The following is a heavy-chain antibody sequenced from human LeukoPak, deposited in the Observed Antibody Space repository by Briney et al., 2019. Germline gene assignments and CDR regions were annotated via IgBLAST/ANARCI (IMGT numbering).Heavy chain of an antibody. J-gene: IGHJ4*02. D-gene: IGHD3-16*02. CDR2: IYHSGST. V-gene: IGHV4-4*02. CDR1: GGSISSSNW. Sequence: SETLSLTCAVYGGSISSSNWWSWVRQPPGKGLEWIGEIYHSGSTNYNPSLKSRVTISVDKSKNQFSLKLSSVTAADTAVYYCATTNYDYVWGSYRQYYFDYWGQGTLVTVSS. CDR3: ATTNYDYVWGSYRQYYFDY.